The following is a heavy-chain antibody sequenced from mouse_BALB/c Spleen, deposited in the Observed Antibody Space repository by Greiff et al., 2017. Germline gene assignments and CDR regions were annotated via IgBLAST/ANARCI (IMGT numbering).Heavy chain of an antibody. V-gene: IGHV1S135*01. Sequence: EVQLQQSGPELMKPGASVKISCKASGYSFTSYYMPWVKQSHGKSLEWIGYIDPFNGGTSYNQKFKGKATLTVDKSSSTAYMHLSSLTSEDSAVYYCARDYDYDGYAMDYWGQGTSVTVSS. CDR2: IDPFNGGT. CDR3: ARDYDYDGYAMDY. CDR1: GYSFTSYY. J-gene: IGHJ4*01. D-gene: IGHD2-4*01.